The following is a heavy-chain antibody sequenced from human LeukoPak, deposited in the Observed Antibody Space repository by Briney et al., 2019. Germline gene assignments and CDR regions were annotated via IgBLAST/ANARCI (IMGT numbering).Heavy chain of an antibody. CDR1: GGSISSGSYY. V-gene: IGHV4-61*02. CDR2: IYTSGST. Sequence: SETLSLTCTVSGGSISSGSYYRSWIRQPAGKGLEWIGRIYTSGSTNYNPSLKSRVTISVDTSKNQFSLKLSSVTAADTAVYYCARDDGYSYGLGDYWGQGTLVTVSS. D-gene: IGHD5-18*01. J-gene: IGHJ4*02. CDR3: ARDDGYSYGLGDY.